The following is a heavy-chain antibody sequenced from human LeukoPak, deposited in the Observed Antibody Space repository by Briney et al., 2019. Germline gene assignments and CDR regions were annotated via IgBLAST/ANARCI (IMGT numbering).Heavy chain of an antibody. CDR3: ARDTIAADHYFDY. V-gene: IGHV3-11*04. J-gene: IGHJ4*02. D-gene: IGHD6-13*01. CDR2: ISSSGSTI. Sequence: GGSLRLSCAASGFTFSDYYMSWTRQAPGKGLEWVSYISSSGSTIYYADSVKGRFTISRDNAKNSLYLQMNSLRAEDTAVYYCARDTIAADHYFDYWGQGTLVTVSS. CDR1: GFTFSDYY.